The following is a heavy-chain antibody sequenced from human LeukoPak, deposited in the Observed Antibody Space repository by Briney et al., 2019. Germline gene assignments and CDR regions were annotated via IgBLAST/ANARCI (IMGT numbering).Heavy chain of an antibody. D-gene: IGHD3-3*01. CDR2: IYPGDSDT. Sequence: GESQKISCKGSGYSFTSYWIGWVRQVPGKGLEWMGIIYPGDSDTRYSPSFQGQVTISADKSISTAYLQWSSLKASDTAMYYCARSYYDFWSGYYSFDYWGQGTLVTVSS. CDR1: GYSFTSYW. J-gene: IGHJ4*02. CDR3: ARSYYDFWSGYYSFDY. V-gene: IGHV5-51*01.